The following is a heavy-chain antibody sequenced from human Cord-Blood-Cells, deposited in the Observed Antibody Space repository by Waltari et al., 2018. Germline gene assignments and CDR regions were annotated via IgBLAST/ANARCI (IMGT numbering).Heavy chain of an antibody. CDR2: INPNSGGT. D-gene: IGHD3-10*01. CDR1: GYTFTGYY. Sequence: QVQLVQSGAEVKKPGASVKVSCKASGYTFTGYYMHSVRQAPGQGLEWMGWINPNSGGTNYAQKFQGRVTMTRDTSISTAYMELSRLRSDDTAVYYCARSKDYYGSGSYFDYWGQGTLVTVSS. CDR3: ARSKDYYGSGSYFDY. V-gene: IGHV1-2*02. J-gene: IGHJ4*02.